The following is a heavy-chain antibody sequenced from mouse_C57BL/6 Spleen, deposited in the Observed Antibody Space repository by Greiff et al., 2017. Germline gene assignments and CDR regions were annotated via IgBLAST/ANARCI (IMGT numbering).Heavy chain of an antibody. J-gene: IGHJ3*01. V-gene: IGHV1-82*01. CDR1: GYAFSSSW. D-gene: IGHD1-1*01. CDR2: IYPGDGDT. CDR3: AINYYGSSYPFAY. Sequence: VQLQQSGPELVKPGASVKISCKASGYAFSSSWMNWVKQRPGKGLEWIGRIYPGDGDTNYNGKFKGKDTLTADKSSSTAYMQLSSLTSEDSAVYFCAINYYGSSYPFAYWGQGTLVTVSA.